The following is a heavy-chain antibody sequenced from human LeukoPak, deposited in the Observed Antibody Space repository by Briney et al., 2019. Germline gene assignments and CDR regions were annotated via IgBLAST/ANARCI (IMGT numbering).Heavy chain of an antibody. CDR1: GYTFTSYG. Sequence: ASVKVSCKASGYTFTSYGISWVRQAPGQGLEWMGWISAYNGNTNYAQKLQGRVTMTTDTSTSTAYMELRSLRSDDTAVYYCARDPGFDWSPEHYGMDVWGQGTTVTVSS. D-gene: IGHD3-9*01. V-gene: IGHV1-18*01. CDR3: ARDPGFDWSPEHYGMDV. CDR2: ISAYNGNT. J-gene: IGHJ6*02.